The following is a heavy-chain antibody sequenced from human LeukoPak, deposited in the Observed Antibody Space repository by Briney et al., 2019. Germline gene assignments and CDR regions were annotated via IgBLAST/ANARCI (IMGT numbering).Heavy chain of an antibody. J-gene: IGHJ4*02. V-gene: IGHV1-18*01. CDR2: ISSYNGNT. Sequence: ASVKDSRQASGYTYTSYGISGVRQAPGQGLEWMGWISSYNGNTNYAQKLQGRVTMTTDTSTSTAYMELRSLRSDDTALYYCAREVDDSSGYYSDYWGQGALVTVSS. CDR1: GYTYTSYG. CDR3: AREVDDSSGYYSDY. D-gene: IGHD3-22*01.